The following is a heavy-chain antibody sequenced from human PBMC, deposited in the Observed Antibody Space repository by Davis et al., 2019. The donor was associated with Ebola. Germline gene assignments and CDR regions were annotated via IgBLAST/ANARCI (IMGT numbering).Heavy chain of an antibody. J-gene: IGHJ4*02. V-gene: IGHV3-73*01. CDR2: IRSKANSYAT. CDR3: ATRPFSGSYSL. CDR1: GFTFSGSA. Sequence: GESLKISCAASGFTFSGSAMHWVRQASGKGLEWVGRIRSKANSYATAYAASVKGRFTISRDDSKNTAYLQMNSLKTEDTAVYYCATRPFSGSYSLWGQGTLVTVSS. D-gene: IGHD1-26*01.